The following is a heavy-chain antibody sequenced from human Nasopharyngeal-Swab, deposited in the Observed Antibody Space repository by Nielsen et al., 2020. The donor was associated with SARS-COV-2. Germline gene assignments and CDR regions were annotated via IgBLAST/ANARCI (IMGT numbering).Heavy chain of an antibody. V-gene: IGHV4-4*02. CDR1: RASLSSSNL. J-gene: IGHJ4*02. Sequence: SETLSLTCAVSRASLSSSNLCSSVRQPPGKGLEWIGAIYHSGSTNFNPSLKSRVTIPVDKSKNQFSLKLTSVTAADTAVYYCARVGSGYGYIDSWGQGILVTVSS. CDR3: ARVGSGYGYIDS. CDR2: IYHSGST. D-gene: IGHD5-12*01.